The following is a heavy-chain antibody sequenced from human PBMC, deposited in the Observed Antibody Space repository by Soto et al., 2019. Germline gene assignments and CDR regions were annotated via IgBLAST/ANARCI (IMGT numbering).Heavy chain of an antibody. Sequence: PSETLSLTCAVYGGSFSGYYWSWIRQPPGKGLEWIGEINHSGSTNYNPSLKSRVTISVDTSKNQFSLKLSSVTAADTAVYYCARVIYSDYDFWSGYFYYYGMDVWGQGTTVTVSS. CDR1: GGSFSGYY. CDR2: INHSGST. J-gene: IGHJ6*02. D-gene: IGHD3-3*01. CDR3: ARVIYSDYDFWSGYFYYYGMDV. V-gene: IGHV4-34*01.